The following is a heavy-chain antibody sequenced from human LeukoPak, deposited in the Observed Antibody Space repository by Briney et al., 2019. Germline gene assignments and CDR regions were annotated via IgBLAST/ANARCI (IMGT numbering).Heavy chain of an antibody. J-gene: IGHJ3*02. D-gene: IGHD5-24*01. CDR3: ARLWLQFDAFDI. CDR1: GSSFTSYW. CDR2: IYPGDSDT. V-gene: IGHV5-51*01. Sequence: GASLKISCKGSGSSFTSYWIGWVREMPGKGLEWMGIIYPGDSDTRYSPSFQGQVTISADKSISTAYLQWSSLKASDTAMYYSARLWLQFDAFDIWGQGTMVTVSS.